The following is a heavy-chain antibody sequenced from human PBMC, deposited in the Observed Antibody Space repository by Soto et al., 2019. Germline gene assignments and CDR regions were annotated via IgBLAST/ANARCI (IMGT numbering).Heavy chain of an antibody. CDR3: ARDGGSHGPSYFDS. D-gene: IGHD3-16*01. V-gene: IGHV3-33*01. CDR2: IWYDGSNK. J-gene: IGHJ4*02. CDR1: GSTFRNYG. Sequence: ESGGGVVQPGRSLRLSCAASGSTFRNYGMHWVRQAPGKGPEWVAVIWYDGSNKYYGESVKGRFSISRDNSKNTLYLDINSLRTEDTAVYYCARDGGSHGPSYFDSWGQGSLVIVSS.